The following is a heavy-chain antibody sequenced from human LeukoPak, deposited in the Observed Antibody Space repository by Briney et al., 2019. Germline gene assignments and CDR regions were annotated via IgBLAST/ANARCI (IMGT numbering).Heavy chain of an antibody. CDR1: GFTFSSYE. CDR3: ATWGDGYNPGWFDP. V-gene: IGHV3-48*03. D-gene: IGHD5-24*01. J-gene: IGHJ5*02. CDR2: ISSSGSTI. Sequence: GGSLRLSCAASGFTFSSYEMNWVRQAPGKGLEWASYISSSGSTIYYADSVKGRFTISRDNAKNSLYLQMNSLRAEDTAVYYCATWGDGYNPGWFDPWGQGTLVTVSS.